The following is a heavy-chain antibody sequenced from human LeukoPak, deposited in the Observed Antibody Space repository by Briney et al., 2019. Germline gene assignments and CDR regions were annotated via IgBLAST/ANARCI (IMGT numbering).Heavy chain of an antibody. D-gene: IGHD4-17*01. CDR1: GGSISSSSYY. CDR2: IYYSGST. J-gene: IGHJ4*02. Sequence: SETLSLTCTVSGGSISSSSYYWGWIRQPPGKGLEWIGSIYYSGSTYYNPSLKSRVTISVDTSKNQFSLKLSSVPAADTAVYYCARRGPSYAFDYWGQGTLVTVSS. V-gene: IGHV4-39*01. CDR3: ARRGPSYAFDY.